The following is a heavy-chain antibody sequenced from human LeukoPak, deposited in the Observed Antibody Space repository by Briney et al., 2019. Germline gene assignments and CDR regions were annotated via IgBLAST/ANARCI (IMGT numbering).Heavy chain of an antibody. V-gene: IGHV4-39*07. D-gene: IGHD3-3*01. CDR3: AREGYDFWSGSMDV. J-gene: IGHJ6*02. CDR2: IYYSGST. Sequence: SETLSLTCTVSGGSISSSSYYWGWIRQPPGKGLEWIGSIYYSGSTNYNPSLKSRVTISVDTSKNQFSLKLSSVTAADTAVYYCAREGYDFWSGSMDVWGQGTTVTVSS. CDR1: GGSISSSSYY.